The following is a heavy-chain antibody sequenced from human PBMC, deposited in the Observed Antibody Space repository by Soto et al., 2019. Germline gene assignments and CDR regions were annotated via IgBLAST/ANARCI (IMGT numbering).Heavy chain of an antibody. J-gene: IGHJ6*02. D-gene: IGHD4-17*01. V-gene: IGHV4-59*12. CDR1: GGSIRSYY. CDR3: ARADYGDLDSDYYYYGMDV. CDR2: IYYSGST. Sequence: SETLSLTCTVSGGSIRSYYWSWIRQPPGKGLEWIGYIYYSGSTDYNPSLKSRVTISVDTSKNQFSLKLSSVTAADTAVYYCARADYGDLDSDYYYYGMDVWGQGTTVTVS.